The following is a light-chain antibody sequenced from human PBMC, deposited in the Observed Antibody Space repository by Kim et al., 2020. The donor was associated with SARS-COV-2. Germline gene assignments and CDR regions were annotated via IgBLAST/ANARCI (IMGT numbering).Light chain of an antibody. CDR2: ETS. V-gene: IGKV3-11*01. J-gene: IGKJ4*01. CDR1: QSVGNS. CDR3: QQRCNWPLT. Sequence: EIVLTQSPATLSLSPGERATLSCRASQSVGNSLAWFQQKPGQAPRLLIFETSNRATGIPARFSGSGSGTAFTLTISSLEPEDFAVYYCQQRCNWPLTFGGGTKVDIK.